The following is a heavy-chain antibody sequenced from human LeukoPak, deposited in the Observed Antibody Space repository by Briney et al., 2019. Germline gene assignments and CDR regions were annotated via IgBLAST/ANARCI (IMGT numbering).Heavy chain of an antibody. D-gene: IGHD6-19*01. CDR3: ARDLLAVAGTYYFDY. Sequence: GGSLRLSCAASGFTFSSYSMNWIRQAPGKGLEWVSYISSSSRTIYYADSVKGRFTISRDNAKNSLYLQMNSLRDEDTAVYYCARDLLAVAGTYYFDYWGQGTLVTVSS. CDR1: GFTFSSYS. V-gene: IGHV3-48*02. J-gene: IGHJ4*02. CDR2: ISSSSRTI.